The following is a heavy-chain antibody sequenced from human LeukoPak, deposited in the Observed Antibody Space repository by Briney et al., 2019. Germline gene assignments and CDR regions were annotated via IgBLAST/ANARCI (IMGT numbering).Heavy chain of an antibody. Sequence: ASVKVSCKASGYTFTGYYMHWVRQAPGQGLELMGWINPNSGGTNYAQKFQGRVTMTRDTSISTAYMELSRLRSDDTAVYYCALRKSIAARHAFDIWGQGTMVTVSS. D-gene: IGHD6-6*01. CDR1: GYTFTGYY. CDR2: INPNSGGT. V-gene: IGHV1-2*02. CDR3: ALRKSIAARHAFDI. J-gene: IGHJ3*02.